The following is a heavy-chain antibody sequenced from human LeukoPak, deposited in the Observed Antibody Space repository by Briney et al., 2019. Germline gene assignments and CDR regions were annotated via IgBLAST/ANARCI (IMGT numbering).Heavy chain of an antibody. CDR2: ISGSGGST. CDR1: GFTFSGYA. J-gene: IGHJ1*01. CDR3: ARAAVPAVRADYFHH. Sequence: GGSLRLSCAASGFTFSGYAMSWVRQAPGKGLEWVSAISGSGGSTYYADSVKGRFTISRDNSKNTLYLQMNSLRAEDTAVYYCARAAVPAVRADYFHHWGQGTLVTVSS. D-gene: IGHD2-2*01. V-gene: IGHV3-23*01.